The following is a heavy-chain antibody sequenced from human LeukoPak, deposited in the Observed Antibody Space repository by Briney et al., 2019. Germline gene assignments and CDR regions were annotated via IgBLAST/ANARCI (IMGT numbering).Heavy chain of an antibody. V-gene: IGHV1-69*05. CDR3: ARSPGVVPAARFDP. D-gene: IGHD2-2*01. J-gene: IGHJ5*02. CDR1: GGTFSSYA. Sequence: VASVKVSCKASGGTFSSYAISWVRPAPGQGLEWMGGIIPIFGTANYAQKFQGRVTITTDESTSTAYMELSSLRSEDTAVYYCARSPGVVPAARFDPWGQGTLVTVSS. CDR2: IIPIFGTA.